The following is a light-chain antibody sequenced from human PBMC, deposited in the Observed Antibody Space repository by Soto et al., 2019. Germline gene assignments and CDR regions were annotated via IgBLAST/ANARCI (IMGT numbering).Light chain of an antibody. J-gene: IGKJ1*01. CDR1: QSISTY. V-gene: IGKV1-39*01. Sequence: IQKNQSPSSLSASVGDRVTITFRASQSISTYLNWYQQKPGKAPKLLIYGASSLQSGVPSGFSGTGSGTDFTLTISSLQPEDFATYYCQQSYSTSWTFGQGTKVDIK. CDR2: GAS. CDR3: QQSYSTSWT.